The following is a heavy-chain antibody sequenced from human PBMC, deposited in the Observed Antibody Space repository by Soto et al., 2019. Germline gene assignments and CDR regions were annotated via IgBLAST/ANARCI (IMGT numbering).Heavy chain of an antibody. Sequence: VQLVESGGGLVKPGGSLRLSCTASGLTFTNAWMTWVRQAPGKGLEWVARIKSHTDGGTTDYAAPLQGRFTISREDSRNPVFLPMKSLKTEETAQYFCATAPRYWATAPPGYWGQGTLVTVSS. V-gene: IGHV3-15*07. CDR1: GLTFTNAW. CDR3: ATAPRYWATAPPGY. D-gene: IGHD1-26*01. J-gene: IGHJ4*02. CDR2: IKSHTDGGTT.